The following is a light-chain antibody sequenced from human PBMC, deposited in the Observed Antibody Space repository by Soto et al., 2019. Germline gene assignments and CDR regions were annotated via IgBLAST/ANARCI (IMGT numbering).Light chain of an antibody. CDR2: DAS. CDR1: QSVSSS. V-gene: IGKV3-11*01. CDR3: QQRSNWPT. J-gene: IGKJ2*01. Sequence: EIVLTQSPATLSLSPGERATLSCRASQSVSSSLAWYQQKPGQAPRLLIYDASGRATGIPARFSGSGSGTDFTLTISSLEPEDFAVYYCQQRSNWPTFGQGTKLEIK.